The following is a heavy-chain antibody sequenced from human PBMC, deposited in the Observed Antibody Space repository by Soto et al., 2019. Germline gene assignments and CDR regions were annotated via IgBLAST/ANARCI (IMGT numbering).Heavy chain of an antibody. D-gene: IGHD2-8*01. CDR2: ISGGGDGT. CDR1: GFTFINYA. V-gene: IGHV3-23*01. CDR3: AKKCLGSRKTDCINSDCDYAVDL. Sequence: EVQLLESGGGLVQPGGSLRLSCAASGFTFINYAMIWVRQAPGKGLEWVSTISGGGDGTYYADSVKGHFTISRDNSKNTLYLQMNSLRAEHTAIYYCAKKCLGSRKTDCINSDCDYAVDLWGQGTVVTVPP. J-gene: IGHJ3*01.